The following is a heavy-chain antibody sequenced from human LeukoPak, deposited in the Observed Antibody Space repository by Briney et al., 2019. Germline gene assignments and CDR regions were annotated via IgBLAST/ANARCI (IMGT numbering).Heavy chain of an antibody. CDR3: ATIPTSRYQSRFDP. V-gene: IGHV4-59*11. D-gene: IGHD2-2*01. CDR2: IHYTGST. CDR1: GGSISSHF. J-gene: IGHJ5*02. Sequence: SETLSLTCTVSGGSISSHFWSWIRQPPGKGLEWIGYIHYTGSTNYNPSLKSRVTISVDTSKNQFSLKLSSVTAADTAVYYCATIPTSRYQSRFDPWGQGTLATVSS.